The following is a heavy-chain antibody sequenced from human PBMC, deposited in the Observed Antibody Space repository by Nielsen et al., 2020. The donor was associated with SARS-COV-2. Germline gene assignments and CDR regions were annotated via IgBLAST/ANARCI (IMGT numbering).Heavy chain of an antibody. Sequence: SETLSLTCTVSGASISSTKFLWGWIRQHPGKGLEWIGYIYYSGSTNYNPSLKSRVTISVDTSKNQFSLKLSSVTAADTAVYYCARGFDYWGQGTLVTVSS. V-gene: IGHV4-61*05. CDR1: GASISSTKFL. CDR3: ARGFDY. J-gene: IGHJ4*02. CDR2: IYYSGST.